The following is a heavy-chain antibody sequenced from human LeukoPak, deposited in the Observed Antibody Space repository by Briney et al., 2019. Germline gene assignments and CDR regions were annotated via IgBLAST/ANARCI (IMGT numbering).Heavy chain of an antibody. D-gene: IGHD6-13*01. CDR2: IIPILGIA. V-gene: IGHV1-69*04. Sequence: SVKVSCKASGGTFSSYAISWVRQAPGQGLEWMGRIIPILGIANYAQKFQGRVTITADKSTSTAYMELSSLRSEDTAVYYCARRGKQLDAFDIWGQGTMVTVSS. CDR1: GGTFSSYA. J-gene: IGHJ3*02. CDR3: ARRGKQLDAFDI.